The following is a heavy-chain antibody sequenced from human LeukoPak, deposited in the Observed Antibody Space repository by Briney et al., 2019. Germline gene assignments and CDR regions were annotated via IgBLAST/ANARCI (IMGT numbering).Heavy chain of an antibody. J-gene: IGHJ4*02. CDR1: GYSFTNYW. D-gene: IGHD1-26*01. Sequence: GESLKICCNGSGYSFTNYWIWVGRPMPGEGGEGMVIIYPGGSETRYSPSFQGQVTISTDKSIRTAYLQWSSLKASDTAMYYCARSLRGARGSFDYWGQGTLVTVSS. V-gene: IGHV5-51*01. CDR2: IYPGGSET. CDR3: ARSLRGARGSFDY.